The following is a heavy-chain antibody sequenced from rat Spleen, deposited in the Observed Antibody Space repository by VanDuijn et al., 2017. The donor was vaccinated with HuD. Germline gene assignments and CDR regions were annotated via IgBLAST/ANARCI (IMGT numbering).Heavy chain of an antibody. Sequence: EVQLVESGGGLVQPGRSLKLSCAASGFTFSNYDMAWVRQAPTQGLEWVATISHDGSSTYYRGSVKGRFTISRDNARSTLYLQMDSLRSEDTATYYCTRLYYSNWFAYWGQGTLVAVSS. D-gene: IGHD1-1*01. V-gene: IGHV5-29*01. CDR1: GFTFSNYD. J-gene: IGHJ3*01. CDR2: ISHDGSST. CDR3: TRLYYSNWFAY.